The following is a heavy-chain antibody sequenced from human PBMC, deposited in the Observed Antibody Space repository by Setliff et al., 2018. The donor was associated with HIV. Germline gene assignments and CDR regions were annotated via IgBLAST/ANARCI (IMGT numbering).Heavy chain of an antibody. CDR1: GFTFSSYS. V-gene: IGHV3-21*01. D-gene: IGHD3-22*01. Sequence: GGSLRLSCAASGFTFSSYSMNWVRQAPGKGLEWVSSISSSSSYIYYADSVKGRFTISRDNAKNSLYLQMNSLRAEDTAVYYCARDSTDYYDSSGYNWYFDLWGRGTLVTVSS. CDR3: ARDSTDYYDSSGYNWYFDL. J-gene: IGHJ2*01. CDR2: ISSSSSYI.